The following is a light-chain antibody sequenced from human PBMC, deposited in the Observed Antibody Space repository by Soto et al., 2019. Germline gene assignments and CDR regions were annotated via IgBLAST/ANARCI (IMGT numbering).Light chain of an antibody. CDR1: SSDVGGYNY. J-gene: IGLJ3*02. CDR3: SSYAGSNNLV. V-gene: IGLV2-8*01. CDR2: EVS. Sequence: QSALTQPPSASGSPGQSVTISCTGTSSDVGGYNYVSWYQQHPGKAPKLMIYEVSKRPSGVPDRFSGSKSSNTASLTVSGLQAEDEADYYCSSYAGSNNLVFGGATKVTVL.